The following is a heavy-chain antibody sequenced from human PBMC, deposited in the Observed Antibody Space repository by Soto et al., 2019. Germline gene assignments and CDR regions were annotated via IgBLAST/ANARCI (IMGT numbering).Heavy chain of an antibody. Sequence: SVKVSCKASGGTFSSYTISWVRQAPGQGLEWMGRIIPILGITNYAQKFQGRVTMTEDTSTDTAYMELSSLRSEDTAVYYCATLADDSSGYPLYFDYWGQGTLVTVSS. CDR3: ATLADDSSGYPLYFDY. D-gene: IGHD3-22*01. V-gene: IGHV1-69*02. J-gene: IGHJ4*02. CDR1: GGTFSSYT. CDR2: IIPILGIT.